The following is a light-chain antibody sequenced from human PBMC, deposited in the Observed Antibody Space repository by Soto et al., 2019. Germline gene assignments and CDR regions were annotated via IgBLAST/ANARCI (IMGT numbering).Light chain of an antibody. CDR2: EAS. Sequence: DIQMTQSPSSLSASVGDRVTITCRASQDIINDLVWFQQKPGKAPKSLIYEASSLQSGVPSKFSGSGSGTVFTLTINSLQPEDSATYYCQQYKSYPVTFGQGTRLEIK. CDR3: QQYKSYPVT. CDR1: QDIIND. J-gene: IGKJ5*01. V-gene: IGKV1-16*02.